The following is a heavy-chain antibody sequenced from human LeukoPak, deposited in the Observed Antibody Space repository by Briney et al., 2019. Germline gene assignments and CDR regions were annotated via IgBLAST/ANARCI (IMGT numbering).Heavy chain of an antibody. CDR2: ISGSGSSI. J-gene: IGHJ4*02. D-gene: IGHD3-22*01. Sequence: GGSLRLSCSASGFTFRSYEMNWVRQAPGKGLEWVSYISGSGSSIYYADSVKGRFTTSRDNAKNSLYLQMNSLRAEDTAVYYCARVLDDSSGSYHNFDYWGQGTLVTVSS. V-gene: IGHV3-48*03. CDR3: ARVLDDSSGSYHNFDY. CDR1: GFTFRSYE.